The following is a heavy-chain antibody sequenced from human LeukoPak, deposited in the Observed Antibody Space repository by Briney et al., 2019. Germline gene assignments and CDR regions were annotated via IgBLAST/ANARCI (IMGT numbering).Heavy chain of an antibody. V-gene: IGHV4-39*01. CDR1: GGSISRSSYY. Sequence: PLETLSLTCTVSGGSISRSSYYWGWIRQPPGKGLEWVGSIYYSGSTYYNPSLKSRVTISVDTSKNQFSLKLSSVTAADTAVYYCARTWPRTSKSYFDYWGQGTLVTVSS. CDR2: IYYSGST. D-gene: IGHD1-1*01. CDR3: ARTWPRTSKSYFDY. J-gene: IGHJ4*02.